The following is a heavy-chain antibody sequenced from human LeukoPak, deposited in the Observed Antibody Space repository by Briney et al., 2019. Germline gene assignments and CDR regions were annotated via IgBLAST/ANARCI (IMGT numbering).Heavy chain of an antibody. CDR1: GGSISSYY. V-gene: IGHV4-59*12. CDR3: ARGWGRAYYYDSSGHDAFDI. J-gene: IGHJ3*02. D-gene: IGHD3-22*01. CDR2: IYYSGST. Sequence: PSETLSLTCTVSGGSISSYYWSWIRQPPGKGLEWIGYIYYSGSTNYNPSLKSRVTISVDTSKNQFSLKLSSVTAADTAVYYCARGWGRAYYYDSSGHDAFDIWGQGTMVTVSS.